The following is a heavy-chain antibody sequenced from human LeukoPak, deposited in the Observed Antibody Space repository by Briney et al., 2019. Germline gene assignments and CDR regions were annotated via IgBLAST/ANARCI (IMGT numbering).Heavy chain of an antibody. CDR1: GFSFSSYP. Sequence: GGSLRLSCAASGFSFSSYPMHWVRQAPGKGLEWVAVISNDGNDKHNADSVKGRFTISRDNPKNTLYLQMNSLRAEDTAVYYCAKDGGRSSSWDETNNWFDPWGQGALVTVSS. CDR2: ISNDGNDK. D-gene: IGHD6-13*01. V-gene: IGHV3-30-3*01. J-gene: IGHJ5*02. CDR3: AKDGGRSSSWDETNNWFDP.